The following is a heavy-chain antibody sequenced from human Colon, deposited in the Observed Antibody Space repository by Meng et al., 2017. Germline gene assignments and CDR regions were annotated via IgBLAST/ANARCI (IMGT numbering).Heavy chain of an antibody. D-gene: IGHD2-2*01. Sequence: ASVKVSCKASGYIFTNYAMNWVRQAPGQGREWMGWINTYSGNPTYAQVFTGRFVLSLDTSVSTAYLQISGLKSEDTAMYYCARVRCTSARCYGLYGMDVWGQGTTVTVSS. V-gene: IGHV7-4-1*02. CDR2: INTYSGNP. J-gene: IGHJ6*02. CDR3: ARVRCTSARCYGLYGMDV. CDR1: GYIFTNYA.